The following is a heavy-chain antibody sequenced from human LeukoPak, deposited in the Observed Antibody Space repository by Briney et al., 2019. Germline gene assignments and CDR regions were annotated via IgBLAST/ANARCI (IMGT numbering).Heavy chain of an antibody. V-gene: IGHV3-23*01. CDR3: AKDDAWLRFGE. CDR2: ISPSGDIT. D-gene: IGHD3-10*01. CDR1: GFTFSNHG. J-gene: IGHJ4*02. Sequence: PGGTLRLSCAAPGFTFSNHGMNWVRQAPGKGLEGVSGISPSGDITYYADSVKGRFTISRDNSKNTLYLEVISLTAEDTAVYYCAKDDAWLRFGEWSQGTLVTVSS.